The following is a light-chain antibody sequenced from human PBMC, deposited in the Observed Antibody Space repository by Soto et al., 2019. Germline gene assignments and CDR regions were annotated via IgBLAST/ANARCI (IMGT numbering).Light chain of an antibody. V-gene: IGKV3-11*01. J-gene: IGKJ4*01. CDR1: QSVSRY. CDR2: DAS. Sequence: EIVLTQSPATLSLSPGERATLSCRASQSVSRYLAWYQQKPGQAPRLLIYDASNRATGIPARFSGSGSGTAXTXTIXSLEXXDFAVYYCQQRSDWPSTFGGGTKVQIK. CDR3: QQRSDWPST.